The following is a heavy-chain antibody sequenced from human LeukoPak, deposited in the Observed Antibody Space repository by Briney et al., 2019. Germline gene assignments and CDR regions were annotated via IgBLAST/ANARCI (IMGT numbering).Heavy chain of an antibody. CDR3: TTGPIVVVVAATRDY. CDR2: IKSKTDGGTT. Sequence: KPGGSLRLSCAASGFTFSNAWMSWVRPAPGKGLEWVGRIKSKTDGGTTDYAAPVKGRFTISRDDSKNTLYLQMNSLKTEDTAVYYCTTGPIVVVVAATRDYWGQGTLVTVSS. V-gene: IGHV3-15*01. D-gene: IGHD2-15*01. CDR1: GFTFSNAW. J-gene: IGHJ4*02.